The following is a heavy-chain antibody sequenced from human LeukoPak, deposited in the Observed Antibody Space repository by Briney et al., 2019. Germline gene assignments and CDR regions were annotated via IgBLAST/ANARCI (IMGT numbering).Heavy chain of an antibody. J-gene: IGHJ4*02. CDR1: GFTFSNYW. CDR3: ARDKKSGESSEIDY. D-gene: IGHD3-10*01. CDR2: INRDGSTT. Sequence: GGSLRLSCAASGFTFSNYWVHWARQAPGKGLVWVSRINRDGSTTKYADSVKGRFTVSRDNAKNTLSLQMNSLRAEDTAVYYCARDKKSGESSEIDYWGQGTLVTVSS. V-gene: IGHV3-74*03.